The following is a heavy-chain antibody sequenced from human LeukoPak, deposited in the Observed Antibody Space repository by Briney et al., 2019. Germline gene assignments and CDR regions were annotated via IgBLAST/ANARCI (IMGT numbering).Heavy chain of an antibody. CDR3: ARANSGYSYGQKYYYYYMDV. D-gene: IGHD5-18*01. J-gene: IGHJ6*03. CDR1: GDSVSSNSAA. CDR2: TYYRSKWYN. V-gene: IGHV6-1*01. Sequence: SQTLSLTCAISGDSVSSNSAAWNWIRQSPSRGLEWLGRTYYRSKWYNDYAISVKSRITINPDTSKNQFSLQLNSVTPEDTAVYYCARANSGYSYGQKYYYYYMDVWGKGTTVTISS.